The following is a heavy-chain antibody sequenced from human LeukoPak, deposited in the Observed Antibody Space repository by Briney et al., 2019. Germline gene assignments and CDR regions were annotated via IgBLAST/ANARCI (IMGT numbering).Heavy chain of an antibody. D-gene: IGHD2-15*01. Sequence: ASVKVSCKASGYTFIAYYIQWVRQAPGQGLEWMGWINPNTGGTKNAQKFQGRVTMTRDTSLTTAYMELGRLTSDDKAVYYCARRYCSGGSCYPDYWGQGTLVTVSS. J-gene: IGHJ4*02. CDR2: INPNTGGT. CDR3: ARRYCSGGSCYPDY. CDR1: GYTFIAYY. V-gene: IGHV1-2*02.